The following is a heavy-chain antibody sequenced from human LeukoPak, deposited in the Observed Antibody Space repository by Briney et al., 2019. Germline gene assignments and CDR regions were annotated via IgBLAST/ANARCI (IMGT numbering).Heavy chain of an antibody. CDR1: GDTLSELT. V-gene: IGHV1-24*01. Sequence: ASVRVSCKVSGDTLSELTMHWVRQAPGKGLEWMGGFDPGAGEILYAQQFQGRVTMTEDTSTDTAYMELTSLRSEDSGVYFCAAGGIYSLLDYWGQGTLVTVSS. J-gene: IGHJ4*02. CDR3: AAGGIYSLLDY. CDR2: FDPGAGEI. D-gene: IGHD3-10*01.